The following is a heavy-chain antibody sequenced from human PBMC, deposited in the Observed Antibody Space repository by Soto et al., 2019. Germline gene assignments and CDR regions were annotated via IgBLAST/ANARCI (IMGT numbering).Heavy chain of an antibody. V-gene: IGHV4-4*02. D-gene: IGHD3-3*01. CDR2: IYHSGST. Sequence: PSETLSLTCAVSGGSISSSNWWSWVREPPGKGLEWIGEIYHSGSTNYNPSLKSRVTISVDKSKNQFSLKLSSVTAADTAVYYCARTTGITIFGVVIQGDWFDPWGQGTLVTVSS. CDR3: ARTTGITIFGVVIQGDWFDP. J-gene: IGHJ5*02. CDR1: GGSISSSNW.